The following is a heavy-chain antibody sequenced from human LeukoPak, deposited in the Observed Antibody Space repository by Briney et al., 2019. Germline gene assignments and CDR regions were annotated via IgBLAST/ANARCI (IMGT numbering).Heavy chain of an antibody. CDR2: IKQDGSEK. V-gene: IGHV3-7*01. Sequence: GGSLRLSCAASGFTFSSYWMSWVRQAPGKGLEWVANIKQDGSEKYYVDSVKGRFTISRDNAKNSLYLQMNSLRAEDTAVYYCAREPRGSYFGVNWFDPWGQGTLVTVSS. J-gene: IGHJ5*02. CDR3: AREPRGSYFGVNWFDP. D-gene: IGHD1-26*01. CDR1: GFTFSSYW.